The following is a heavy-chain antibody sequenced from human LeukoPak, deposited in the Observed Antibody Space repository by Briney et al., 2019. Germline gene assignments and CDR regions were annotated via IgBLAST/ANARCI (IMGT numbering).Heavy chain of an antibody. CDR3: ARAEQLDYYYYYGMDV. CDR2: INPNSSGT. V-gene: IGHV1-2*04. Sequence: ASVKVSCKASGYTFTGYYMHWVRQAPGQGLEWMGWINPNSSGTNYAQKFQGWVTMTRDTSISTAYMELSRLRSDDTAVYYCARAEQLDYYYYYGMDVWGQGTTVTVSS. D-gene: IGHD6-6*01. CDR1: GYTFTGYY. J-gene: IGHJ6*02.